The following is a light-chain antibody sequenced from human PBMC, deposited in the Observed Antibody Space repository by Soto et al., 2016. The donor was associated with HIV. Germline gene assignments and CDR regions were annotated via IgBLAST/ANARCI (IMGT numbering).Light chain of an antibody. CDR1: NIGSKS. Sequence: SYVLTQPPSVSVAPGKTARITCGGNNIGSKSVHWYQQKPGQAPVLVVYDDTHRPSGIPERFSGSNSGNTATLTISRVEAGDEADYYCRVWDSSSDHPVFGGGTKLTVL. V-gene: IGLV3-21*03. CDR3: RVWDSSSDHPV. CDR2: DDT. J-gene: IGLJ2*01.